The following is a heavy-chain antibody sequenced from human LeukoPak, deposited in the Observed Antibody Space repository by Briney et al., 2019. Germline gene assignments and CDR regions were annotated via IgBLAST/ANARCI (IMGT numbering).Heavy chain of an antibody. Sequence: SETLSVTCTVSDYSISSGYYWGWIRQPPGKGLEWIGSIYHSGSTYYNPSLKSRVTISVDTSKNQFSLKLSSVTAADTAVYYCARHANRYYYDSSGYSNWFDPWGQGTLVTVSS. CDR3: ARHANRYYYDSSGYSNWFDP. D-gene: IGHD3-22*01. CDR2: IYHSGST. J-gene: IGHJ5*02. CDR1: DYSISSGYY. V-gene: IGHV4-38-2*02.